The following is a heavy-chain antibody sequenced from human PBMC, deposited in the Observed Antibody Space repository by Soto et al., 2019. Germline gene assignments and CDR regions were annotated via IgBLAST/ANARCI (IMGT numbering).Heavy chain of an antibody. CDR1: GGSISANY. J-gene: IGHJ4*02. D-gene: IGHD3-10*02. CDR3: AIDCSGVDFGDGPGDFDH. V-gene: IGHV4-59*01. Sequence: SETLSLTCTVSGGSISANYWSWIRQTPGKGLEWIGYVQYNGNTNYNPSLKSRVSISIDTSTNQFSLRLNSVSAGDTAVYYCAIDCSGVDFGDGPGDFDHWGQGTLVTVSS. CDR2: VQYNGNT.